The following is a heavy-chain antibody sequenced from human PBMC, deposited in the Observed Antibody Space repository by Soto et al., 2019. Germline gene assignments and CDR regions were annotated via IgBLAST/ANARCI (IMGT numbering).Heavy chain of an antibody. Sequence: SETLSLTCTVSGASITFGGYSWSWIRQTPGKGLEWIGYINHLETTFYNPSFESRLTLSIDRAKNQFSLKLHSMSAADRAVYFCARGGGSDSFDYWGQGILVTVPQ. V-gene: IGHV4-30-2*01. CDR2: INHLETT. D-gene: IGHD1-26*01. CDR3: ARGGGSDSFDY. J-gene: IGHJ4*02. CDR1: GASITFGGYS.